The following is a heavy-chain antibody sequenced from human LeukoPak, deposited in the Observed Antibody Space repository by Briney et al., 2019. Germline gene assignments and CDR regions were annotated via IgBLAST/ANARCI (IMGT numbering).Heavy chain of an antibody. J-gene: IGHJ3*02. CDR1: GGSISSGSYY. V-gene: IGHV4-61*02. Sequence: SETLSLTCTVSGGSISSGSYYWSWIRQPAGKGLEWIGRIYTSGSTNYNPSLKSRVTISVDTSKNQFSLKLSSVTAADTAVYYCARDLTGLNHDAFDIWGQGTMVTVSS. D-gene: IGHD7-27*01. CDR3: ARDLTGLNHDAFDI. CDR2: IYTSGST.